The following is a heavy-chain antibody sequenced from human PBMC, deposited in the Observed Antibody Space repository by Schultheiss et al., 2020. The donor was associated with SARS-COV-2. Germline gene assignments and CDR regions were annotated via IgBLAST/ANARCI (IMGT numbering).Heavy chain of an antibody. J-gene: IGHJ4*02. Sequence: SQTLSLTCTVSGGSISSSSYYWGWIRQPPGKGLEWIGSIYYSGSTNYNPSLKSRVTISVDKSKNQFSLKLSSVTAADTAVYYCATTAVAHDYWGQGTLVTVSS. CDR1: GGSISSSSYY. CDR2: IYYSGST. V-gene: IGHV4-39*07. D-gene: IGHD6-19*01. CDR3: ATTAVAHDY.